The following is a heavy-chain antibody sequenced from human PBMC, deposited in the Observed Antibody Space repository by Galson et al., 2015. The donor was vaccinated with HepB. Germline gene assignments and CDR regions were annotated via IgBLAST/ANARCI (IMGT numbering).Heavy chain of an antibody. J-gene: IGHJ4*02. CDR3: TTSDGS. D-gene: IGHD3-10*01. CDR1: GFTFSSYA. Sequence: SLRLSCAASGFTFSSYAMHWVRQAPGKGLEWVAVISYDGSNKYYADSVKGRFTISRDNSKNTLYLQMNSLKTEDTAVYYCTTSDGSWGQGTLVTVSS. V-gene: IGHV3-30-3*01. CDR2: ISYDGSNK.